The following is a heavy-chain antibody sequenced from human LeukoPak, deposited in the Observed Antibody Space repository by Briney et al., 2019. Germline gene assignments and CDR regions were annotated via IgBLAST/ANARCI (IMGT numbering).Heavy chain of an antibody. V-gene: IGHV4-34*01. CDR3: AMTTPFPY. CDR1: GGSFSGYY. D-gene: IGHD4-11*01. Sequence: PSETLSLTCAVYGGSFSGYYWSWIREPPGKGLEWIGEINHSGSTNYNPSLKSRVTISVDTSKNQFSPKLSSVTAADTAVYYCAMTTPFPYWGQGTLVTVSS. J-gene: IGHJ4*02. CDR2: INHSGST.